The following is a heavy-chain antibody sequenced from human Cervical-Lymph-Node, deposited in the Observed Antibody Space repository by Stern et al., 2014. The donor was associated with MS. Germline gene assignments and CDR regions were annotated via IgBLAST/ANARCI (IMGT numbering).Heavy chain of an antibody. J-gene: IGHJ4*02. V-gene: IGHV1-69-2*01. CDR1: GYTFTDYY. CDR3: ATLRADPLDS. D-gene: IGHD6-25*01. CDR2: VGPEDGET. Sequence: EVQLVESGAEVKRPGATVKVSCKVFGYTFTDYYMHWVQQAPGKGLQWMGLVGPEDGETLYADNFRGRVTITADTSTDTAYMELTSLTSDDTAVYYCATLRADPLDSWGQGTLVTVSS.